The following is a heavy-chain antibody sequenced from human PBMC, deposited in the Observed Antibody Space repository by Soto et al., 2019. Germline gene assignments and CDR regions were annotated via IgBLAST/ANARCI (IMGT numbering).Heavy chain of an antibody. V-gene: IGHV3-23*01. J-gene: IGHJ4*02. D-gene: IGHD4-17*01. CDR2: ISGSGGST. CDR1: GFTFSSYA. CDR3: ASGNDYEDYFDY. Sequence: GGSLRLSCAASGFTFSSYAMSWVRQAPGKGRGWVSAISGSGGSTYYADSVKGRFTISRDNSKNTLYLQMNSLRAEDTAVYYCASGNDYEDYFDYWGQGTLVTVSS.